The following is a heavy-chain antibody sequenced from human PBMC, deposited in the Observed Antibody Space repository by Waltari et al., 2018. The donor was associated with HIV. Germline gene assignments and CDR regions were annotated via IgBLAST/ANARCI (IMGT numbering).Heavy chain of an antibody. CDR1: GFSVIRNY. CDR3: VRDPLWRGGNRGLSPH. D-gene: IGHD3-10*01. CDR2: IYSGGTT. Sequence: EVQLVESGGTLVQPGGSLRLSCAVSGFSVIRNYMSWVRQAPGKGLWWVSIIYSGGTTHDADSVKGRFAISRDSSKKSLFLQMNSLRAEDTAVYFCVRDPLWRGGNRGLSPHLGQGPLVTVSS. J-gene: IGHJ4*02. V-gene: IGHV3-66*01.